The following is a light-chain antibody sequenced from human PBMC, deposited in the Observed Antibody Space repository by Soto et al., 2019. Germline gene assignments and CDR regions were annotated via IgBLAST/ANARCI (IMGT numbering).Light chain of an antibody. CDR1: QGLSSH. Sequence: EIVLTQSPATLSLSPGERATLSCRASQGLSSHLAWYQQKPGQAPRLLIYDTSNRAIGIPVRFSGSGSGSGFTLTISSLQPDDSAVYYCQQRSSWPETFCQGTKLEIK. CDR2: DTS. V-gene: IGKV3-11*01. CDR3: QQRSSWPET. J-gene: IGKJ2*01.